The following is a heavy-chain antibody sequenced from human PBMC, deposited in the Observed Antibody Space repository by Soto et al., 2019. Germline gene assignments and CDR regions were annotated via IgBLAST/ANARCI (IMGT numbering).Heavy chain of an antibody. CDR2: INQDGSEK. J-gene: IGHJ4*02. CDR1: GFTFSNSW. CDR3: AAGFR. V-gene: IGHV3-7*01. Sequence: EVQLVESGGGLVQPGGSLRLSCLASGFTFSNSWMSWVRQAPGKGLEWVANINQDGSEKYYVDSVKGRFTISRDNAKNSLYLQMNSLRAEDTAVYYCAAGFRWGQGTLLTVSS.